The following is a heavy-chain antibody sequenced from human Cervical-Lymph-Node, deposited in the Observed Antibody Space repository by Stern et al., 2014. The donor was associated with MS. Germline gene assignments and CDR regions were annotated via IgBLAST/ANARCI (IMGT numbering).Heavy chain of an antibody. CDR1: GYTFTSYY. V-gene: IGHV1-46*01. CDR2: INPSGGST. D-gene: IGHD3-3*01. Sequence: QVQLGQSGAEVKKPGASVKVSCKASGYTFTSYYMHWVRQAPGQGLEWMGIINPSGGSTSYAQKFQGRVTITADESTSTAYMELSSLRSEDTAVYYCARGRPIFGVVIVPFDYWGQGTLVTVSS. CDR3: ARGRPIFGVVIVPFDY. J-gene: IGHJ4*02.